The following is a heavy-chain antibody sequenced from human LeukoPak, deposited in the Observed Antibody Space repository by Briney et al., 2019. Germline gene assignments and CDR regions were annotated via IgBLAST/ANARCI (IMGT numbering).Heavy chain of an antibody. D-gene: IGHD3-10*01. Sequence: ASVKVSCKASGYTFTGYYMHWVRQAPGQGLEWMGWINPNSGGTNYAQKFQGRVTMTRDTSITTAYMDLSRLRSDDTAVYYCARNTNYFGSGNSFDYWGQGTLVTVSS. V-gene: IGHV1-2*02. J-gene: IGHJ4*02. CDR3: ARNTNYFGSGNSFDY. CDR2: INPNSGGT. CDR1: GYTFTGYY.